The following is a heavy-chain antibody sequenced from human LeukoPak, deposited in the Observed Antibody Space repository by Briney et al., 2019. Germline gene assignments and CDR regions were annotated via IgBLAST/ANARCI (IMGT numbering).Heavy chain of an antibody. CDR3: ARDPRSTVPTRYYYYYMDV. CDR1: GFTFSSYS. Sequence: GGSLRLSCAASGFTFSSYSMNWVRQAPGKGLEWVSSISSSSSYIYYADSVQGRFTISRDNAKNSLYLQMNSLRAEDTAVYYCARDPRSTVPTRYYYYYMDVWGKGTTVTVSS. D-gene: IGHD4-17*01. V-gene: IGHV3-21*01. CDR2: ISSSSSYI. J-gene: IGHJ6*03.